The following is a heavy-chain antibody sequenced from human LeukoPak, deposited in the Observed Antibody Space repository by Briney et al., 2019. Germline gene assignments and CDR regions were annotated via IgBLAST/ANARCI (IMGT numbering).Heavy chain of an antibody. V-gene: IGHV1-18*01. CDR2: ISPYSGNT. J-gene: IGHJ4*02. CDR3: ARTSGVSVAGSPYYFDF. CDR1: GYLFINYG. D-gene: IGHD6-19*01. Sequence: ASVRVSCKASGYLFINYGISWLRQAPGQGLECMGWISPYSGNTDYAQKLQGRVTMTTDTSTTTAYMELRSLRFDDTAVYYCARTSGVSVAGSPYYFDFWGQGTLISVSS.